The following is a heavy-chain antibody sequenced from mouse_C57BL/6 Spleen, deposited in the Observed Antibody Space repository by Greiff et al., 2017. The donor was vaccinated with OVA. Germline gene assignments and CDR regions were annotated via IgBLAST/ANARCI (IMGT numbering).Heavy chain of an antibody. CDR3: ARGGMEGGD. V-gene: IGHV1-69*01. CDR2: IDPSDSYN. J-gene: IGHJ2*01. D-gene: IGHD1-1*02. CDR1: GYTFTSYW. Sequence: QVQLQQSGAELVMPGASVKLSCKASGYTFTSYWMHWVKQRPGQGLEWIGEIDPSDSYNNYNQKFKGKSTLTVDKSSSTAYMQLSSLTAVDSAVYYCARGGMEGGDWGQGPTRTVSS.